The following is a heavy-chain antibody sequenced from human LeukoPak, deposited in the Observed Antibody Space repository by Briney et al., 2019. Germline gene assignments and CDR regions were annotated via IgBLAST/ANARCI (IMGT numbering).Heavy chain of an antibody. V-gene: IGHV1-8*01. CDR3: ARDWTDYGGNSKAFDY. CDR1: GYTFTSYD. Sequence: ASVKVSCKASGYTFTSYDINWVRQATGQGLEWMGWMNPNSGNTGYAQKFQGRVTITTDESTSTAYMELSSLRSEDTAVYYCARDWTDYGGNSKAFDYWGQGTLVTVSS. CDR2: MNPNSGNT. D-gene: IGHD4-23*01. J-gene: IGHJ4*02.